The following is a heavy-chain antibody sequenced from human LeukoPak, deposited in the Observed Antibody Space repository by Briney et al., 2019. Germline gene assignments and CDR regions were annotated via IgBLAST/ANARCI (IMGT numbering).Heavy chain of an antibody. V-gene: IGHV3-7*01. CDR3: AVPPSDF. CDR2: INQDGSEK. Sequence: GGSLRLSCVTSGFNVNSKWMTWVRQAPGKGLEWVANINQDGSEKYHGDSVKGRFTISRDNAKSSLFLEMSSLRAEDTAVYYCAVPPSDFWGQGTLVAVSS. CDR1: GFNVNSKW. D-gene: IGHD6-6*01. J-gene: IGHJ4*02.